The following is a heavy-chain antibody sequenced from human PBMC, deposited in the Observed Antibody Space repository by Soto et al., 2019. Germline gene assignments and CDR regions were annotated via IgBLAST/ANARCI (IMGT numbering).Heavy chain of an antibody. CDR3: ARDGREYYFDY. CDR1: GYTFTGYY. D-gene: IGHD3-10*01. CDR2: INPNSGGT. V-gene: IGHV1-2*04. J-gene: IGHJ4*02. Sequence: QVQLVQSGAEVKKPGASVKVSCKASGYTFTGYYMRWVRQAPGQGLEWMGWINPNSGGTSYAQQFQGWVTMTRDTSIGTAYMELSRLKSDDTAVYYCARDGREYYFDYWGQGTLVTVSS.